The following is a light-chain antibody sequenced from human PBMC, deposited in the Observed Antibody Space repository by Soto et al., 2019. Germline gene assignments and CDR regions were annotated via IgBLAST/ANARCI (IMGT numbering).Light chain of an antibody. Sequence: ETVLTQSPGTLSLSPGERATLSCRASQTIRSNYLAWYRQTPGQAPRLLIYGASNRATGIADRFSGSGSGTDFNLIISRLEPEDFGLYYCQQYGSSPWTFGQGTKVEIK. CDR3: QQYGSSPWT. CDR1: QTIRSNY. J-gene: IGKJ1*01. CDR2: GAS. V-gene: IGKV3-20*01.